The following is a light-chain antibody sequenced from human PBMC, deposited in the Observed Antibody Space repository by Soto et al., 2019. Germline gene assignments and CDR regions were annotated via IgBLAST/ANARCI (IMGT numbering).Light chain of an antibody. V-gene: IGLV2-11*01. CDR3: CSYSGRYTYV. CDR2: AVS. Sequence: QSVLTQPRSVSGSPGQSVTISCTGTSSPVGGYHYVSWYQQFPGKAPKLMIYAVSQRPSGVPDRFSGSESGNTASLTISGLQAEDEADYYCCSYSGRYTYVFGTGTKGTV. CDR1: SSPVGGYHY. J-gene: IGLJ1*01.